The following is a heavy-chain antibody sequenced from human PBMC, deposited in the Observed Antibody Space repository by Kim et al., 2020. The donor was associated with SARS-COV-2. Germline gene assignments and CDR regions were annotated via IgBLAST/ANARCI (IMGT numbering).Heavy chain of an antibody. J-gene: IGHJ4*02. D-gene: IGHD3-16*01. V-gene: IGHV3-20*01. CDR3: VRGYAGGPFDL. CDR2: INRNSDST. Sequence: GGSLRLSCAASGFTYDDYGMSWVRQAPGKGLEWVSGINRNSDSTGYGDSAKGRFTISRDNAKNSLFLQMNSPRAEDTALYHCVRGYAGGPFDLWGQGTLV. CDR1: GFTYDDYG.